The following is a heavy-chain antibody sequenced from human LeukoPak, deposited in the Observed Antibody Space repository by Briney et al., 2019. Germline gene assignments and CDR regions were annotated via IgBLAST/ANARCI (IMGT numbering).Heavy chain of an antibody. Sequence: PSETLSLTCTVSGGSISSSTYHWGWVRQPPGKGLEWIGSTFFSGSTYYNPSLKSRVTISIDTSKNHFSLKLSSVTAADTAVYYCARRYYYVSGSYYNHFDPWGQGTLVTVSS. CDR3: ARRYYYVSGSYYNHFDP. D-gene: IGHD3-10*01. CDR2: TFFSGST. CDR1: GGSISSSTYH. V-gene: IGHV4-39*02. J-gene: IGHJ5*02.